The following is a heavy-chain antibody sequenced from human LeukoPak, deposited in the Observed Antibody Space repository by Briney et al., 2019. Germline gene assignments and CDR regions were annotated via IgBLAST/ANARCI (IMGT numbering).Heavy chain of an antibody. J-gene: IGHJ5*02. CDR2: IYNGGST. Sequence: GGSLRLSCAASGFTVSSNYMSWVRQAPGKGLEWVSVIYNGGSTYYADSVKGRFTISRDNSKNTLYLQMNSLRAEDTAVYYCARDPAAGMFDPWGQGTLVTVSS. V-gene: IGHV3-53*01. CDR3: ARDPAAGMFDP. CDR1: GFTVSSNY. D-gene: IGHD6-13*01.